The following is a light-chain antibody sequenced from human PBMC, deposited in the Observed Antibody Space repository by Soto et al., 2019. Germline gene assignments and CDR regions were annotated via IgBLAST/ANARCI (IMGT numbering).Light chain of an antibody. CDR1: SSNIGSNT. V-gene: IGLV1-44*01. CDR2: SNN. CDR3: AAWDDSLNGYYV. J-gene: IGLJ1*01. Sequence: LIEPPLASVPRSRRVTINCYRRSSNIGSNTVNWYQQLPGTAPKLLIYSNNQRPSGVPDRFSGSKSGTSASLAISGLQSEDEADYYCAAWDDSLNGYYVFGTGTKVTVL.